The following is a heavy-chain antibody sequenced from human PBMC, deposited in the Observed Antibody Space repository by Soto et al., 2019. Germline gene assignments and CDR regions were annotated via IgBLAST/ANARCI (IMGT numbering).Heavy chain of an antibody. J-gene: IGHJ6*02. CDR3: ARRPIVVVQAANYIAYYYSGMDV. V-gene: IGHV1-3*01. CDR2: INAGNGNT. CDR1: GYTFTSYA. D-gene: IGHD2-2*01. Sequence: ASVKVSCKASGYTFTSYAMHWVRQAPGQRLEWMGWINAGNGNTKYSQKFQGRVTITRDTSASTAYMELSSLRSEDTAVYYCARRPIVVVQAANYIAYYYSGMDVWGQGTTVTVSS.